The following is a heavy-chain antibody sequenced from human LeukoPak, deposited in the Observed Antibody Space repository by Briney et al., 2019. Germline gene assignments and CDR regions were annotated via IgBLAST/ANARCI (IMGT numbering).Heavy chain of an antibody. CDR2: INPNSGGT. Sequence: GGSLRLSCAASGFTFTGHYMHWVRQAPGQGLEWMGWINPNSGGTKYAQKFQGRVTMTRDTSISTAYMELSSLRSDDSAVYYCARETNWGSSDAFDIWGQGTMVTVSS. D-gene: IGHD7-27*01. V-gene: IGHV1-2*02. J-gene: IGHJ3*02. CDR3: ARETNWGSSDAFDI. CDR1: GFTFTGHY.